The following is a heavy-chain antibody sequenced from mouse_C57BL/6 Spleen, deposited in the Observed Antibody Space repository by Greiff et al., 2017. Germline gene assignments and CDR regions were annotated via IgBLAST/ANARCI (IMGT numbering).Heavy chain of an antibody. Sequence: EADGVDFSRYWMSWVRRAPGKGLEWIGEINPDSSTINYAPSLKDKFIISRDNAKNTLYLQMSKVRSEDTALYYCARGGTTVEGYFDVWGTGTTVTVSS. CDR3: ARGGTTVEGYFDV. CDR1: GVDFSRYW. D-gene: IGHD1-1*01. CDR2: INPDSSTI. J-gene: IGHJ1*03. V-gene: IGHV4-1*01.